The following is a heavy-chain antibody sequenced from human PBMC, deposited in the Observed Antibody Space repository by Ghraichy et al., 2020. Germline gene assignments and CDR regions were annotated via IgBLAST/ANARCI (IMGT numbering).Heavy chain of an antibody. D-gene: IGHD3-3*01. J-gene: IGHJ6*02. Sequence: GGSLRLSCAASGFTFSSYSMNWVRQAPGKGLEWVSSISSSSSYIYYADSVKGRFTISRDNAKNSLYLQMNSLRAEDTAVYYCARGALRFLEWLLSSHTVKRTDYYGMDVWGQGTTVTVSS. CDR2: ISSSSSYI. CDR1: GFTFSSYS. CDR3: ARGALRFLEWLLSSHTVKRTDYYGMDV. V-gene: IGHV3-21*01.